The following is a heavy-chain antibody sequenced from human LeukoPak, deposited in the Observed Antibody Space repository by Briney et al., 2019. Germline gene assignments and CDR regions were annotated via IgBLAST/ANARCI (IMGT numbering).Heavy chain of an antibody. Sequence: TPSETLSLTCSVSSGSISSYYWSWIRQPPGKGLEWIGYIYYSGSTNYNPSLKSRVTISVDTSKNQFSLKLSSVTAADTAVYYCARDDSKGNWFDPWGQGTLVTVSS. CDR2: IYYSGST. D-gene: IGHD2-21*02. CDR3: ARDDSKGNWFDP. V-gene: IGHV4-59*01. J-gene: IGHJ5*02. CDR1: SGSISSYY.